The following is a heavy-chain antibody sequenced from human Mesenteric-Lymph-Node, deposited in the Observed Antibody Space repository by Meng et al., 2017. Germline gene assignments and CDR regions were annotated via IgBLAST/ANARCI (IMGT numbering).Heavy chain of an antibody. J-gene: IGHJ6*02. CDR1: GDSISSSTYY. Sequence: SETLSPTCPVSGDSISSSTYYWCSIRQPPGKGPECIGSIFNSGTTYYNPSLKSRVTVSVDASENQFSLKLSSVTAAETAVYYCARMSGVAAAFYYYSAMDVWGQGTTVTVSS. D-gene: IGHD2-15*01. CDR3: ARMSGVAAAFYYYSAMDV. CDR2: IFNSGTT. V-gene: IGHV4-39*07.